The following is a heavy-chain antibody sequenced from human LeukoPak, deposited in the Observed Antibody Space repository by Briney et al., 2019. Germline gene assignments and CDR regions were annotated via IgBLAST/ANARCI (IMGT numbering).Heavy chain of an antibody. CDR1: GYTFTGYY. D-gene: IGHD4-17*01. CDR3: ARAMTTVTVNWFDP. J-gene: IGHJ5*02. V-gene: IGHV1-2*06. CDR2: INPNSGGT. Sequence: ASVKVSCKASGYTFTGYYTHWVRQAPGQGLEWMGRINPNSGGTNYAQKFQGRVTMTRDTSISTAYMELSRLRSDDTAVYYCARAMTTVTVNWFDPWGQGTLVTVSS.